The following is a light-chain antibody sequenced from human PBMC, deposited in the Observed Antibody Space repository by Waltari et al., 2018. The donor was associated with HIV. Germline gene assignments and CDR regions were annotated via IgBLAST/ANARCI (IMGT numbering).Light chain of an antibody. CDR3: QSYGAGLGGFYV. J-gene: IGLJ1*01. CDR1: GRSYD. CDR2: GDD. V-gene: IGLV1-40*01. Sequence: QSVLTQPPSVSGAPGQGVTIPCSGVGRSYDVYWYQQLPGMAPKLLIYGDDNRPSGVPDRFSASKSGTSAFLAITGLQPEDEAEYYCQSYGAGLGGFYVFGSGTKVTV.